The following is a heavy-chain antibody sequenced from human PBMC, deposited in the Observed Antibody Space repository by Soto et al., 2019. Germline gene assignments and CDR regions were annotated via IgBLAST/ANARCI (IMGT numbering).Heavy chain of an antibody. CDR1: GFTFSSYA. J-gene: IGHJ4*02. Sequence: PGGSLRLSCAASGFTFSSYAMSWVRQAPGKGLEWVSAISGSGGSTYYADSGKGRFTISRDNSKNTLYLQMNSLRAEDTAVYYCAKEISLRFLERIWGVFDYWGQGTLVTVSS. D-gene: IGHD3-3*01. V-gene: IGHV3-23*01. CDR2: ISGSGGST. CDR3: AKEISLRFLERIWGVFDY.